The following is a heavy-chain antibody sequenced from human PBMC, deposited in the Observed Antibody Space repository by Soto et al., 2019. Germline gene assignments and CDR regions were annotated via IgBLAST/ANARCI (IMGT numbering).Heavy chain of an antibody. CDR1: GFTFSTYS. CDR2: ISSSSSTI. Sequence: GGSLRLSCAASGFTFSTYSMNWVRQAPGKGLEWVSYISSSSSTIFYTDSVKGRFTVSRDNAKNSLYLQMNSLRAEDTAVYYCAKGYSYGLYYYFDYWGQGTLVTVSS. V-gene: IGHV3-48*01. CDR3: AKGYSYGLYYYFDY. J-gene: IGHJ4*02. D-gene: IGHD5-18*01.